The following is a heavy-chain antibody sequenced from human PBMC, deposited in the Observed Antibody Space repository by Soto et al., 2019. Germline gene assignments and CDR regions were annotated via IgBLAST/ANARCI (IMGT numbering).Heavy chain of an antibody. Sequence: QLQLQESGPGLVKPSETLSLTCTVSGGSISSSSYYWGWIRQPPGKGLEWIGSIYYSGSTYYNPSLKSRVTISVDTSKNQFSLKLSSVTAADTAVYYCASLWHPYSSSWSYWYFDLWGRGTLVTVSS. CDR2: IYYSGST. CDR3: ASLWHPYSSSWSYWYFDL. D-gene: IGHD6-13*01. CDR1: GGSISSSSYY. J-gene: IGHJ2*01. V-gene: IGHV4-39*01.